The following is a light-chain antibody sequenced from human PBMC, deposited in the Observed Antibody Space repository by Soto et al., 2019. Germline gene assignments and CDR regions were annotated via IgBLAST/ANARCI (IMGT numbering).Light chain of an antibody. CDR3: QQSFGTTWT. CDR1: QNINIY. CDR2: AAS. V-gene: IGKV1-39*01. Sequence: DIQMTQSPSALSASVGDTVTITCRASQNINIYLNWYQHDPGKAPKLLISAASSLQSGGPPRFCGSGYGTDFSLTISSLQPEDFATYYCQQSFGTTWTFGQGTRV. J-gene: IGKJ1*01.